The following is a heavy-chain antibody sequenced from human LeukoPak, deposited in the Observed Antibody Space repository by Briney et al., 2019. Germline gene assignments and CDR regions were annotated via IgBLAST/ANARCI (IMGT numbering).Heavy chain of an antibody. CDR3: AKDRSMTGKNDAFDV. J-gene: IGHJ3*01. CDR2: ISYEGRNI. Sequence: PGGSLRLSCAASGFTFSSYAMSWVRQAPGEGLEWLTVISYEGRNIFYADSVKDRFIISRDNSKNTLYLQMNSLRAEDTAVYYCAKDRSMTGKNDAFDVWGLGTMVTVSS. D-gene: IGHD1-20*01. CDR1: GFTFSSYA. V-gene: IGHV3-30*18.